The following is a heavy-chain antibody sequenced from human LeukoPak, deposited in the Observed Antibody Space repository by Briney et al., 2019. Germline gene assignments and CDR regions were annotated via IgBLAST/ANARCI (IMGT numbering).Heavy chain of an antibody. CDR2: IYYSGST. V-gene: IGHV4-59*01. D-gene: IGHD3-3*01. J-gene: IGHJ5*02. CDR3: ARVFSLDFWSGINWFDP. Sequence: PGGSLRLSCAASGFTFSSYWMSWIRQPPGKGLEWIGYIYYSGSTNYNPSLKSRVTISVDTSKNQFSLKLSSVTAADTAVYYCARVFSLDFWSGINWFDPWGQGTLVTVSS. CDR1: GFTFSSYW.